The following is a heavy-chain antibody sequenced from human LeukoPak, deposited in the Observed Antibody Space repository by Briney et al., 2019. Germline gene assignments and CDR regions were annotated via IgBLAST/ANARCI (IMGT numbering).Heavy chain of an antibody. V-gene: IGHV1-8*02. CDR2: MNPNSGNT. J-gene: IGHJ4*02. Sequence: GASVKVSCKASGYTFTGYYMHWVRQAPGQGLEWMGWMNPNSGNTGYAQKFQGRVTMTRNTSISTAYMELSSLRSEDTAVYYCARGLSSGWSHHDYWGQGTLVTVSS. D-gene: IGHD6-19*01. CDR3: ARGLSSGWSHHDY. CDR1: GYTFTGYY.